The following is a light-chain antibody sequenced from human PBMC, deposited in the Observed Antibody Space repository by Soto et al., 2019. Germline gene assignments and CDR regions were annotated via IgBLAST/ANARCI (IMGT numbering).Light chain of an antibody. V-gene: IGKV3D-20*01. J-gene: IGKJ5*01. CDR1: QSVSSSY. CDR3: QQYGSSPIT. Sequence: EIVLTQSPATLSLSXAERATLSXXXSQSVSSSYLAWYQQKPGLAPRLLIYDASSRATGIPDRFSGSGSGTDFTLTISRLEPEDFAVYYCQQYGSSPITFGQGTRLEIK. CDR2: DAS.